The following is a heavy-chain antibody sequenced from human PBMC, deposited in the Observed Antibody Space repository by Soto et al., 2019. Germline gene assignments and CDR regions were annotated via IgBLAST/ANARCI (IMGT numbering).Heavy chain of an antibody. CDR1: GGSISSYY. V-gene: IGHV4-59*08. D-gene: IGHD4-17*01. Sequence: QVQLQESGPGLVKPSETLSLTCTVSGGSISSYYWSWIRQPPGKGLEWIGYIYYSGSTNYNPSLKSPVTISVDTSKNQFSLKLSSVTAADTAVYYCARPRFNDYAFDYWGQGTLVTVSS. J-gene: IGHJ4*02. CDR3: ARPRFNDYAFDY. CDR2: IYYSGST.